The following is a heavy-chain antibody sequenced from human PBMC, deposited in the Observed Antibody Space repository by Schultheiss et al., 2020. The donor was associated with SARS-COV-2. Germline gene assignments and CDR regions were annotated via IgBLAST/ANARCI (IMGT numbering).Heavy chain of an antibody. Sequence: GESLKISCAASGFTFSSYAMSWVRQAPGKGLEWVSAISGSGGSTYYADSVKGRFTVSRDNSKYTLYLQMNSLRAEDTAVYYCARKRAPGHFDYWGQGTLVTVSS. CDR2: ISGSGGST. CDR3: ARKRAPGHFDY. V-gene: IGHV3-23*01. CDR1: GFTFSSYA. J-gene: IGHJ4*02.